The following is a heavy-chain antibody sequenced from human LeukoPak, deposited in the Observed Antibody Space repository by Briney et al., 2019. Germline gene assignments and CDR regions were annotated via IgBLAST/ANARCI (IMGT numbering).Heavy chain of an antibody. V-gene: IGHV4-39*07. D-gene: IGHD3-10*01. CDR3: ARGGFYGHPFEF. CDR2: IYYSGTT. CDR1: GGSISNSIYY. J-gene: IGHJ4*02. Sequence: SETLSLTCTVSGGSISNSIYYWGWIRQPPGKGLEWIGSIYYSGTTSYNPSLESRVTISMETSNNQVSLNLNSVTAADTAIYFSARGGFYGHPFEFGGQGTLVTVSS.